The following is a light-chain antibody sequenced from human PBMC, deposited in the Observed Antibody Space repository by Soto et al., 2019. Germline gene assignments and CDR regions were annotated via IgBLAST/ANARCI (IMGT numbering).Light chain of an antibody. Sequence: DIQLTQSPSSVSASVGDRVTITCRASQGVSSWLAWYQQRPGKAPKLLISAASTLQGGVPSRFSGSGSGTDFTLTISRLQPEDFATYYCQQANNFPITFGQGTRLDIK. CDR2: AAS. CDR1: QGVSSW. CDR3: QQANNFPIT. V-gene: IGKV1-12*01. J-gene: IGKJ5*01.